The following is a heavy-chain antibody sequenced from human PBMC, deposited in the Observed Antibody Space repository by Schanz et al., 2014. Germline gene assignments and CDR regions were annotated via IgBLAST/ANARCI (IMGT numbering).Heavy chain of an antibody. CDR1: GFTFSSYG. CDR3: AKDSTHIDIVLVPTAIDY. Sequence: QVQLLQFGGGVVQPGRSLRLSCAASGFTFSSYGMHWVRQAPGKGLEWVAVIWYDENNKYYADSVKGRFTMSRDNSKNTLYLQMNSLRAEDTAVYYCAKDSTHIDIVLVPTAIDYWGQGTLDTVSS. V-gene: IGHV3-33*06. D-gene: IGHD2-2*01. CDR2: IWYDENNK. J-gene: IGHJ4*02.